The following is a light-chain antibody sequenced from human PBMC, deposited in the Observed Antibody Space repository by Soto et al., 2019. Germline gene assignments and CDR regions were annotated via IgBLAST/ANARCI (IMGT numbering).Light chain of an antibody. CDR1: SSDVGGYNY. CDR2: DVS. V-gene: IGLV2-14*01. Sequence: SVLPQPASLSGSPGQSTTISCTGTSSDVGGYNYVSWYQQHPGKAPKFMIYDVSNRPSGVSNRFSGSKSGNTASLTISGLQAEDEADYYCSSYTTSNTRQIVFGTGTKVTVL. CDR3: SSYTTSNTRQIV. J-gene: IGLJ1*01.